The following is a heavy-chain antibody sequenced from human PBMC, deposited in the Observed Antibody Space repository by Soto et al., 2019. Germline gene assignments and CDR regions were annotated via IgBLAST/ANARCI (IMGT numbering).Heavy chain of an antibody. Sequence: SETLSLTCTVSGGSISSYYWSWIRQPPGKGLEWIGYIYYSGSTNYNPSLKSRVTISVDTSKNQFSLKLSSVTAADAAVYYCARTLGIAAAGGYGMDVWGQGTTVTVSS. CDR3: ARTLGIAAAGGYGMDV. J-gene: IGHJ6*02. CDR1: GGSISSYY. CDR2: IYYSGST. D-gene: IGHD6-13*01. V-gene: IGHV4-59*01.